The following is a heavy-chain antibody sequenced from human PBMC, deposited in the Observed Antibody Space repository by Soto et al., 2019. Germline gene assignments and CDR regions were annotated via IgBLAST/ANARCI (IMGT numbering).Heavy chain of an antibody. CDR2: IYWDDDK. CDR1: GFSLSTSGVG. J-gene: IGHJ6*02. Sequence: QITLKESGPTLVKPTQTLTLTCTFSGFSLSTSGVGVGWIRQPPGKALEWLALIYWDDDKRYSPSLKRRLTIPKDTSKNQVVLTMTNMEPVDTATYYCAHTLPPWGGMDVWGQGTTVTVSS. CDR3: AHTLPPWGGMDV. D-gene: IGHD7-27*01. V-gene: IGHV2-5*02.